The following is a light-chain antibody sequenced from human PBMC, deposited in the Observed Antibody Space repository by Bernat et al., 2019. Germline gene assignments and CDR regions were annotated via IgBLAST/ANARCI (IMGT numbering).Light chain of an antibody. Sequence: DIQMTQSPSSLSASVGDRVTITCRASQSISIYVNWYQQRPGKAPNHLIYTTSSLQSEVTSRLRGSGSGTDLTRTIGSLQPEDFATYYCQQSHTTPYTFGLGTILEIK. J-gene: IGKJ2*01. CDR2: TTS. CDR1: QSISIY. CDR3: QQSHTTPYT. V-gene: IGKV1-39*01.